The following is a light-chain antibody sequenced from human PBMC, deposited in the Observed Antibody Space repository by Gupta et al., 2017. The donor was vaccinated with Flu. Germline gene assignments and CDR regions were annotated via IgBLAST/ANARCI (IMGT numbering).Light chain of an antibody. CDR2: AAS. V-gene: IGKV1-6*01. CDR1: QGVRID. CDR3: QQQNNCPWT. J-gene: IGKJ1*01. Sequence: PSSLSASVGDRVTISCRASQGVRIDLGWYQQKPGKAPKLLIYAASSIESGVPSRFSGSGSGTDFTLTISSLQPEDFAIYYCQQQNNCPWTFGHGTKVDIK.